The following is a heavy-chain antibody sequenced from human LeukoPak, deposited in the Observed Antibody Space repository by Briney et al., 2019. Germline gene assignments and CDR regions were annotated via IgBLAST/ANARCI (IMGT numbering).Heavy chain of an antibody. Sequence: KPSETLSLTCAVYGGSFSGHYWSWIRQPPGKGLEWIEEINHSGSTNYNPSLKSRVTISVDTSKNQFSLKLSSVTAAATAVYYCARSSGGSCSLRRWGQGTLVTVSS. CDR1: GGSFSGHY. V-gene: IGHV4-34*01. J-gene: IGHJ1*01. CDR3: ARSSGGSCSLRR. CDR2: INHSGST. D-gene: IGHD2-15*01.